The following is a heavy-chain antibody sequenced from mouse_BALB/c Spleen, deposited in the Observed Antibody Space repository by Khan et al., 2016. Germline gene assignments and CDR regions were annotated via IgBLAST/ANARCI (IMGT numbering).Heavy chain of an antibody. CDR1: GFDFSRYW. D-gene: IGHD1-1*01. Sequence: EVQLQESGGGLVHPGGSLKLSCAASGFDFSRYWMSWVRQAPGKGLEWIGEINPDSYTINYTPSLKDKFIISRDNAKNTLYLQMSKVRSEDTALCYCTRAGYYEYLAYWGQGTLVTVSA. CDR2: INPDSYTI. CDR3: TRAGYYEYLAY. J-gene: IGHJ3*01. V-gene: IGHV4-1*02.